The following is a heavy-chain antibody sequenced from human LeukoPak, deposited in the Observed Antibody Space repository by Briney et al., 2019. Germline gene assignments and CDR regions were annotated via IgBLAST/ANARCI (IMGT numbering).Heavy chain of an antibody. J-gene: IGHJ3*01. CDR2: INADGSTA. D-gene: IGHD1-14*01. CDR3: VVVVEPPDSDGFDV. CDR1: GFSVSTNY. Sequence: GGSLRLSCAASGFSVSTNYMSWVRQAPGKGLVWVSLINADGSTATYADSVKGRFTISRDNARNTLSLQMNSLTIEDTAVCYCVVVVEPPDSDGFDVWGQGTMITVSS. V-gene: IGHV3-74*01.